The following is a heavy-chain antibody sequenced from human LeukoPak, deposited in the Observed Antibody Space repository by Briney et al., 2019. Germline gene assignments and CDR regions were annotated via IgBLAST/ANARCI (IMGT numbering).Heavy chain of an antibody. J-gene: IGHJ4*02. Sequence: GASVKVSCKASGYTFTSYGISWVRQAPGQGLEWMGWISAYNGNTNYAQKLQGRVTMTTDTSTSTAYMELRSLRSDDTAVYYCARGSSGYSSSWYNYWGQGTLVTVSS. CDR3: ARGSSGYSSSWYNY. CDR1: GYTFTSYG. V-gene: IGHV1-18*01. D-gene: IGHD6-13*01. CDR2: ISAYNGNT.